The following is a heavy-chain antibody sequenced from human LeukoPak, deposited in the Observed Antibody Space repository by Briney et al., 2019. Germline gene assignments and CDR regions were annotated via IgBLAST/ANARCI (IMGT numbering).Heavy chain of an antibody. CDR2: ISYDGSNK. Sequence: GGSLRLSCAASGFTFSSYSMNWVRQAPGKGLEWVAVISYDGSNKYYADSVKGRFTISRDNSKNTLYLQMNSLRAEDTAVYYCARGAARGVPAAFYWGQGTLVTVSS. CDR3: ARGAARGVPAAFY. J-gene: IGHJ4*02. D-gene: IGHD2-2*01. V-gene: IGHV3-30*03. CDR1: GFTFSSYS.